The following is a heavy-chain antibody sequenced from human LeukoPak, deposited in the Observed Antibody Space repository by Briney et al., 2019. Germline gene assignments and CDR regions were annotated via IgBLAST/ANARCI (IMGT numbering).Heavy chain of an antibody. CDR3: ARHGTVGLVVVSAEYFQH. J-gene: IGHJ1*01. CDR1: GGSISSSSYY. V-gene: IGHV4-39*01. D-gene: IGHD3-22*01. Sequence: SETLSLTCTVSGGSISSSSYYWGWIRQPPGKGLEWIGSIYYSGSTYYNPSLKSRVTISVDTSKNQFSLELSSVTAADTAVYYCARHGTVGLVVVSAEYFQHWGQGTLVTVSS. CDR2: IYYSGST.